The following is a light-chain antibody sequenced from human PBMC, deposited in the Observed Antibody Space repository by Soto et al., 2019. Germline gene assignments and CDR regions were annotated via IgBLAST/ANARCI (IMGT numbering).Light chain of an antibody. CDR2: AAS. Sequence: DIQMTQSPSSLSASVGDRVTITCRASQSISSYLNWYQQKPGKAPNLLIFAASSLQSGVPSRFSGSGSGTDFTLTISSLQPEDCATYYCQQTDSTPLTFGGGTKVEIK. V-gene: IGKV1-39*01. CDR1: QSISSY. CDR3: QQTDSTPLT. J-gene: IGKJ4*01.